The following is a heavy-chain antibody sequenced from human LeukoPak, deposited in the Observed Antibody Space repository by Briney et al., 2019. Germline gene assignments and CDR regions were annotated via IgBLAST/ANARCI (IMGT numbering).Heavy chain of an antibody. Sequence: GGSLRLSCAASGFTFSSYWMSWVRQAPGKGLEWVANIKQDGSEKYYVDSVKGRFTISRDNAKNSLYLQVNSLRAEDTAVYYCARDDYDILTGRNYYFDYWGQGTLVTVSS. CDR2: IKQDGSEK. V-gene: IGHV3-7*05. CDR3: ARDDYDILTGRNYYFDY. CDR1: GFTFSSYW. D-gene: IGHD3-9*01. J-gene: IGHJ4*02.